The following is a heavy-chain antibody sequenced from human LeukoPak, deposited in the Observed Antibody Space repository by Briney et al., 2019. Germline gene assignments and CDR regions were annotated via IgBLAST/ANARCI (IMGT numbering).Heavy chain of an antibody. CDR2: INHSGST. V-gene: IGHV4-34*01. CDR1: GGSFSGYY. CDR3: ASTHYDILTGRYTLFDY. Sequence: PSETLSLTCAVYGGSFSGYYWSWIRQPPGKGLEWIGEINHSGSTNYNPSLKSRVTISVDTSKNQFSLKLSSVTAADTAVYYCASTHYDILTGRYTLFDYWGQGTLVTVSS. J-gene: IGHJ4*02. D-gene: IGHD3-9*01.